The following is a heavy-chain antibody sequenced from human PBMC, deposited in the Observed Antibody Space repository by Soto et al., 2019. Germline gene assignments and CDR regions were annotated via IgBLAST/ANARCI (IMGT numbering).Heavy chain of an antibody. CDR1: GFTFSRYW. D-gene: IGHD2-15*01. V-gene: IGHV3-74*01. CDR2: INSDGSST. Sequence: EVQLVESGGGLVQPGGSLRLSCAASGFTFSRYWMHWVRQAPGKGLVGVSRINSDGSSTSYADSVKGRFTISRDNAKNTRYLQMKSLRAEDTAVYYCARVYCSGGSCDHLDYWGQGTLVTVSS. J-gene: IGHJ4*02. CDR3: ARVYCSGGSCDHLDY.